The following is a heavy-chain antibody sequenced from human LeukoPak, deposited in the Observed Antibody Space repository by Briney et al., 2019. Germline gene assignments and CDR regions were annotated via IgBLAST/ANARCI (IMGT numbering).Heavy chain of an antibody. Sequence: SVKVSCKASGGTFSSYAISWVRQAPGQGLEWMGGIIPIFGTANYAQKFQGRVTITADESTSTAYMELSSLRSEDTAVYYCARARPPGPRYYYDSSGYYYLDWGQGTLVTVSS. CDR2: IIPIFGTA. CDR3: ARARPPGPRYYYDSSGYYYLD. CDR1: GGTFSSYA. D-gene: IGHD3-22*01. V-gene: IGHV1-69*01. J-gene: IGHJ4*02.